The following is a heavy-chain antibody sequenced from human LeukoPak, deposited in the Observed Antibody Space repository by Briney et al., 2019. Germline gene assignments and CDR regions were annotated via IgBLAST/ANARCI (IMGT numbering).Heavy chain of an antibody. Sequence: GESLKISCKGSGYSFTSYWIVWVRQMPGKGLEWMGIIYPGDSDTRYSPSFQGQVTISADKSISTAYLQWSSLKASDTAMYYCARPRYYDSSGRYYFDYWGQETLVAVSS. D-gene: IGHD3-22*01. V-gene: IGHV5-51*01. CDR1: GYSFTSYW. CDR3: ARPRYYDSSGRYYFDY. CDR2: IYPGDSDT. J-gene: IGHJ4*02.